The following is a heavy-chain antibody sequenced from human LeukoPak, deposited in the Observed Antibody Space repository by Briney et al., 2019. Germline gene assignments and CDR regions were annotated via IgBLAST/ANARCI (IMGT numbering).Heavy chain of an antibody. V-gene: IGHV1-2*02. D-gene: IGHD2-2*01. CDR2: INPNSGGT. CDR3: ARDSQLSQAYAFDI. Sequence: ASVKVSCKASGYTFTGYYMHWVRQAPGQGLEWMGWINPNSGGTNYAQKFQGRVTMTRDTSISTAYMELSRLRSDDTAVYYCARDSQLSQAYAFDIWGQGTMVTVSS. CDR1: GYTFTGYY. J-gene: IGHJ3*02.